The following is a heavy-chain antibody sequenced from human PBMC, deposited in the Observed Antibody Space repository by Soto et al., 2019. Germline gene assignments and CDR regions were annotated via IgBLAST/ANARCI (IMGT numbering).Heavy chain of an antibody. CDR3: ASTYCGGDCYSIGYYGMDV. Sequence: GGSLRLSCAASGFTFSSYAMHWVRQAPGKGLEWVAVISYDGSNKYYAASVKGRFTISRDNSKNTLYLQMNSLRAEDTAVYYCASTYCGGDCYSIGYYGMDVWGRGPTVTVSS. CDR2: ISYDGSNK. CDR1: GFTFSSYA. J-gene: IGHJ6*02. V-gene: IGHV3-30-3*01. D-gene: IGHD2-21*02.